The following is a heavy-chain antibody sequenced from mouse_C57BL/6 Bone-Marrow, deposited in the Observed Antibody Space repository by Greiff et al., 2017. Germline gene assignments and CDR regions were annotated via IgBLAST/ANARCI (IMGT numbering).Heavy chain of an antibody. V-gene: IGHV1-9*01. CDR3: AREKMYYNGSSPYYAMDC. Sequence: VQLQESGAELMKPGASVKFSCKASGYTFTGYWIEWVKQRPGHGLEWIGEILPGSGSTNYNEKFKGKATFTADTSSSPAYMQLSSLTTEDSALYYCAREKMYYNGSSPYYAMDCSGQGASVTVAS. CDR1: GYTFTGYW. J-gene: IGHJ4*01. CDR2: ILPGSGST. D-gene: IGHD1-1*01.